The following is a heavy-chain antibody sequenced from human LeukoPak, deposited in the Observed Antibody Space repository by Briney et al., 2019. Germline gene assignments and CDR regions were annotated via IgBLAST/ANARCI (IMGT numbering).Heavy chain of an antibody. Sequence: GGSLRLSCAASGLTFSSHWMHWVRQAPGKGLVWVSRITNDGSSTTYADSVKGRFTISRDNAKNMLYLQVNSLRAEDTAVYYCARVRSTSWYSDYWGQGTLVTVSS. J-gene: IGHJ4*02. CDR3: ARVRSTSWYSDY. CDR1: GLTFSSHW. D-gene: IGHD2-2*01. V-gene: IGHV3-74*01. CDR2: ITNDGSST.